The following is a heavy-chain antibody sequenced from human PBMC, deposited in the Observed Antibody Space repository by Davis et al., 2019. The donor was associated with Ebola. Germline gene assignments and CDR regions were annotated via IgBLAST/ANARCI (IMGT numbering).Heavy chain of an antibody. Sequence: GGSLRLSCAASGFTFRSYWMSWVRQAPGKGLEWVAKIKEDGSEKLEVDSVKGRFTISRDNAKDSLYLQMNSLRAEDTAVYYCARGSRNMEVWGQGTTVTVSS. CDR1: GFTFRSYW. J-gene: IGHJ6*02. CDR3: ARGSRNMEV. CDR2: IKEDGSEK. V-gene: IGHV3-7*03.